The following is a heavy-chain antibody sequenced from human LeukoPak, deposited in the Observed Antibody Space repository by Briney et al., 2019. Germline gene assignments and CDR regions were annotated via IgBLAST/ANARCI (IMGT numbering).Heavy chain of an antibody. CDR2: IIPIFGTA. CDR3: ARDYYDSSGYKYYYYYYMDV. D-gene: IGHD3-22*01. Sequence: ASVKVSCKASGGTFSSYAISWVRQAPGQGLEWMGGIIPIFGTANYAQKFQGRVTITADKSTSTAYMELRSLRSDDTAVYYCARDYYDSSGYKYYYYYYMDVWGKGTTVTISS. V-gene: IGHV1-69*06. CDR1: GGTFSSYA. J-gene: IGHJ6*03.